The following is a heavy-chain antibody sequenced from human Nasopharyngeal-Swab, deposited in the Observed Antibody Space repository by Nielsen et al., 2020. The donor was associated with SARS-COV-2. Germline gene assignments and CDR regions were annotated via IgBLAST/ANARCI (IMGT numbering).Heavy chain of an antibody. Sequence: ARQMPGKGLEWVSIISGSGDTTYYADSVKDRFTISRDNSKNTLYLQTNSLRVEDTAVYYCAKAPYLRGLDVWGQGTTVTSP. D-gene: IGHD2-21*01. CDR3: AKAPYLRGLDV. J-gene: IGHJ6*02. CDR2: ISGSGDTT. V-gene: IGHV3-23*01.